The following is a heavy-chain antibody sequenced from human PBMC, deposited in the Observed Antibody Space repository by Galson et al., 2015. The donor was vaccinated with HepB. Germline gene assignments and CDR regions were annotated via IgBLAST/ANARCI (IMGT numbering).Heavy chain of an antibody. CDR3: ARDDYYDSSGYYEGGAFDI. J-gene: IGHJ3*02. V-gene: IGHV1-69*04. Sequence: SVKVSCKASGGTFSSYTISWVRQAPGQGLEWMGRIIPILGIANYAQKFQGRVTITADKSTSTAYMELSSLRSEDTAVYYCARDDYYDSSGYYEGGAFDIWGQGTMVTVSS. CDR1: GGTFSSYT. CDR2: IIPILGIA. D-gene: IGHD3-22*01.